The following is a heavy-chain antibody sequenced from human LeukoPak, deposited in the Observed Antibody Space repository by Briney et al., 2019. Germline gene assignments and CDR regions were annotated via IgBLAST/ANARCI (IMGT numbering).Heavy chain of an antibody. CDR1: GFTFSGSG. Sequence: PGRSLRLSCAASGFTFSGSGMHWVRQAPGKGLEWVAFIRYHGSDKFYADSVKGRFTISRDNSKNTLYLQMNSLRPEDTSVYYCARSPTSWCFDYWGQGTLVTVSS. V-gene: IGHV3-30*19. D-gene: IGHD2-2*01. CDR2: IRYHGSDK. J-gene: IGHJ4*02. CDR3: ARSPTSWCFDY.